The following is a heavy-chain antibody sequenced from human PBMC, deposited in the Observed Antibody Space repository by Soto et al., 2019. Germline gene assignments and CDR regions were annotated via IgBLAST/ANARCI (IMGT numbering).Heavy chain of an antibody. D-gene: IGHD6-19*01. CDR3: ATYERHYGSGTHCHYFDH. J-gene: IGHJ4*02. CDR2: ITTHNGDK. CDR1: DNTFISYG. Sequence: GASVKVSCKAADNTFISYGISWVRQAPGQDLEWMGWITTHNGDKNNAPKLQGRIIMTTDTSTSTTYMELRSLRPDDTVVYYCATYERHYGSGTHCHYFDHWGQGTLVTVSS. V-gene: IGHV1-18*04.